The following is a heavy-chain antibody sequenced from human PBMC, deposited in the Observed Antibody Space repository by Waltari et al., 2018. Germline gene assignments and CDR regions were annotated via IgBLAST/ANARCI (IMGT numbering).Heavy chain of an antibody. CDR1: GYTFTSYG. Sequence: QVQLVQSGAEVKKPGASVKVSCKASGYTFTSYGISWVRQAPGQGLEWMGCIGAYNGNTNYAQTLTGRATRTTDTSTSTAYMELRSLRSDDTAVYYCARDWSSPKRNHRFPGNDYWGQGTLVTVSS. CDR3: ARDWSSPKRNHRFPGNDY. J-gene: IGHJ4*02. CDR2: IGAYNGNT. D-gene: IGHD1-26*01. V-gene: IGHV1-18*01.